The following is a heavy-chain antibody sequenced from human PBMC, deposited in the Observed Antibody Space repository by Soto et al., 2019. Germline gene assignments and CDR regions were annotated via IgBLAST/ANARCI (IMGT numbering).Heavy chain of an antibody. CDR2: ISGSGGST. D-gene: IGHD6-13*01. Sequence: EVQLLESGGGLVQPGGSLRLSCAASGFTFSSYAMSWVRQAPGKGLEWVSAISGSGGSTYYADSVKGRFTISRDNSKNTLYLQMNSLRVEDTAVYYCAKDQSSSWYRGEIFDYWGQGTLVTVSS. CDR1: GFTFSSYA. J-gene: IGHJ4*02. CDR3: AKDQSSSWYRGEIFDY. V-gene: IGHV3-23*01.